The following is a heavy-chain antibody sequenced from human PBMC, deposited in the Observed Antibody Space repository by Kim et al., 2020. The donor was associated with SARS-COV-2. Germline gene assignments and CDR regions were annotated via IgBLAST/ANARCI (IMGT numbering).Heavy chain of an antibody. Sequence: GGSLRLSCAASGFTFSVCGMHWVRQAPGKGLEWVAVIRSDGSIKYYADSVKGRFTISRDNSKSMLYLQMNSLRAEDTAVYYCANFESWGQGTLVTVSA. J-gene: IGHJ4*02. V-gene: IGHV3-33*06. CDR1: GFTFSVCG. CDR2: IRSDGSIK. CDR3: ANFES.